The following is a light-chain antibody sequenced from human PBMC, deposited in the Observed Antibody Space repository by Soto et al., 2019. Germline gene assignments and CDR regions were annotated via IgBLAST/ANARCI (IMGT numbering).Light chain of an antibody. J-gene: IGKJ1*01. V-gene: IGKV1-39*01. CDR1: QPIANY. Sequence: DIQMTQSPSSLSASVGDRVTIACRASQPIANYVSWYQQKPGKPPKSLIYAAYTLQSGVSPRFSGSGSGTEFTLTISSLRAEDSAVYYCHQRGTVPRTFGQGTKVEI. CDR3: HQRGTVPRT. CDR2: AAY.